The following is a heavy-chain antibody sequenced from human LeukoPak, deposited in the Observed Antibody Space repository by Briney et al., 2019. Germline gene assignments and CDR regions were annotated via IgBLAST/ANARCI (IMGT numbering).Heavy chain of an antibody. D-gene: IGHD6-19*01. CDR1: GFTFSSYA. CDR2: IYSGGST. V-gene: IGHV3-53*01. CDR3: ARDRRGIAVAGIEGGGYYFDY. J-gene: IGHJ4*02. Sequence: GGSLRLSCAASGFTFSSYAMSWVRQAPGKGLEWVSVIYSGGSTYYADSVKGRFTISRDNSKNTLYLQMNSLRAEDTAVYYCARDRRGIAVAGIEGGGYYFDYWGQGTLVTVSS.